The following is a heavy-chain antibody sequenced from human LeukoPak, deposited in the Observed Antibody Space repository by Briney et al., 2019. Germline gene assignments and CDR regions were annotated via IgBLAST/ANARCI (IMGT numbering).Heavy chain of an antibody. V-gene: IGHV4-34*01. Sequence: SETLSLTCAVYGGSFSGYYWSWIRQPPGKGLEWIGEINHSGSTNYNPSLKSRVTISVDTSKNQFSLKLSSVTAADTAVYYCARQMEYYDAWGQGTLVTVSS. CDR1: GGSFSGYY. D-gene: IGHD3-22*01. J-gene: IGHJ4*02. CDR2: INHSGST. CDR3: ARQMEYYDA.